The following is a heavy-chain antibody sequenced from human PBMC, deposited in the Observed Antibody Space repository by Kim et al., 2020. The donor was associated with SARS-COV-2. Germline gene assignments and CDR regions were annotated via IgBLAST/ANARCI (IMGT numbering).Heavy chain of an antibody. Sequence: GGSLRLSCAASGFTFNNYWMSWVRQAPGKGLVWVSRINSDGSSTNYTDSVKGRFTMSRDNAKNTLYLQMNSLRAEDAAVYYCARVGGSGWYNHWGQGTLV. CDR2: INSDGSST. V-gene: IGHV3-74*01. J-gene: IGHJ4*02. CDR1: GFTFNNYW. CDR3: ARVGGSGWYNH. D-gene: IGHD6-19*01.